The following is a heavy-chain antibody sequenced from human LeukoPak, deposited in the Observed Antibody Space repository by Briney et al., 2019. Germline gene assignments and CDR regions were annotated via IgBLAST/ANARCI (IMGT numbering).Heavy chain of an antibody. Sequence: SGPTLVKPTQTLTLTCTFSGFSLSTNGVGVGWIRQPPGRALEWLALINWNDYKLYSPSLKNRLTITKDTSKNQVVLTLTNMDPVDTATYYCARRGEFAPCSGAGCYHFDYWGQGTLVTVSS. CDR3: ARRGEFAPCSGAGCYHFDY. CDR1: GFSLSTNGVG. CDR2: INWNDYK. D-gene: IGHD2-15*01. V-gene: IGHV2-5*01. J-gene: IGHJ4*02.